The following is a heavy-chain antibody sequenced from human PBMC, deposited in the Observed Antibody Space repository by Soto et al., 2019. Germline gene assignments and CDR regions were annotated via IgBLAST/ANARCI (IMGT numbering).Heavy chain of an antibody. CDR1: GYTFTSYD. CDR2: MNPNSGNT. CDR3: ARGSKWRGGGYCSSTSCDSGWFDP. J-gene: IGHJ5*02. V-gene: IGHV1-8*01. Sequence: ASVKVSCKASGYTFTSYDINWVRQATGQGLEWMGWMNPNSGNTGYAQKFQGRVTMTRNTSISTAYMELSSLRSEDTAVYYCARGSKWRGGGYCSSTSCDSGWFDPWGQGTLVTVSS. D-gene: IGHD2-2*01.